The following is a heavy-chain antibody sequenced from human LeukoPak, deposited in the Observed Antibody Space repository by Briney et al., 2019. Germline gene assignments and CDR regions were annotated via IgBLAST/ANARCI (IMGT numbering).Heavy chain of an antibody. CDR1: GGTFNSFA. Sequence: SVKVSCKASGGTFNSFALSWVRQAPGQGLEWMGGIIPIYPTTEYAQKFQGRVTISADESRGTVSIELSNLRSDDTAVYYCARASFPFLEWTTSIPFDVWGQGTVVIVSS. D-gene: IGHD3-3*02. V-gene: IGHV1-69*13. CDR3: ARASFPFLEWTTSIPFDV. J-gene: IGHJ3*01. CDR2: IIPIYPTT.